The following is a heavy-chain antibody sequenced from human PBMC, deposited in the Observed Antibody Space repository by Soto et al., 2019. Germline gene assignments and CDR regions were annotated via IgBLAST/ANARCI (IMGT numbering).Heavy chain of an antibody. CDR1: GGTFSSYA. D-gene: IGHD2-2*01. Sequence: SVKVSCKASGGTFSSYAISWVRQAPGQGLEWMGGIIPIFGTANYAQKFQGRVTITADESTSTAYMELSSLRSEDTAVYYCARDTYCSSTSCYPYYWGQGTLVTVSS. V-gene: IGHV1-69*13. J-gene: IGHJ4*02. CDR2: IIPIFGTA. CDR3: ARDTYCSSTSCYPYY.